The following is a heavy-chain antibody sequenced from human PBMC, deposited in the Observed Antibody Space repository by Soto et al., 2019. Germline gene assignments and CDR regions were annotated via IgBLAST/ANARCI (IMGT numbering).Heavy chain of an antibody. CDR1: GYTFTSYA. D-gene: IGHD3-22*01. Sequence: ASVKVSCKASGYTFTSYAMHWVRQAPGQGLEWMGIINPSGGSTSYAQKFQGRVTMTRDTSTSTVYMELSSLRSEDTAVYYCASYYYDSSGSLGEAFDIWGQGTMVTVSS. CDR2: INPSGGST. CDR3: ASYYYDSSGSLGEAFDI. J-gene: IGHJ3*02. V-gene: IGHV1-46*01.